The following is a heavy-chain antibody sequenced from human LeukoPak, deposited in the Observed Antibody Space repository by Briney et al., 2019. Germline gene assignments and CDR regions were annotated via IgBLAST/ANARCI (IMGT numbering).Heavy chain of an antibody. J-gene: IGHJ4*02. CDR3: ARGHCSSTSCSNFDY. D-gene: IGHD2-2*01. CDR1: GFTFSSYA. CDR2: ISYDGSNK. V-gene: IGHV3-30*04. Sequence: GGSLSLSCAASGFTFSSYAMHWVRQAPGKGLEGVAFISYDGSNKYYADSVKGRFTISRDNSKNTLYLQMNSLRAEDTAVYYCARGHCSSTSCSNFDYWGQGTLVTVSS.